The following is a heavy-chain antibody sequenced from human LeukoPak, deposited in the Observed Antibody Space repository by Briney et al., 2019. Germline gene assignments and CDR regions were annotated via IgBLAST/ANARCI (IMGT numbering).Heavy chain of an antibody. V-gene: IGHV1-46*01. CDR3: ARFYYGSGNYRKFDY. D-gene: IGHD3-10*01. CDR2: IYPSGGST. Sequence: GASVKVSCKASGYTLTNHYMHWVRQAPGQGFEWMGQIYPSGGSTTYAQKFQGRVTMTRDTPTSTVYMELSSLEPEDTAVYYCARFYYGSGNYRKFDYWGQGTLVTVSS. CDR1: GYTLTNHY. J-gene: IGHJ4*02.